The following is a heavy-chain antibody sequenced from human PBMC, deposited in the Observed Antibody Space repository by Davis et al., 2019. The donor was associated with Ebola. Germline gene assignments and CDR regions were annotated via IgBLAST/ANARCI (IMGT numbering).Heavy chain of an antibody. CDR3: AKESGGSYFLEYYYYGMDV. CDR2: ISYDGSNK. V-gene: IGHV3-30*18. D-gene: IGHD1-26*01. CDR1: GFTFSSYG. J-gene: IGHJ6*02. Sequence: PGGSLRLSCAASGFTFSSYGMHWVRQAPGKGLEWVAVISYDGSNKYYADSVKGRFTIPRDNSKNTLYLQMNSLRAEDTAVYYCAKESGGSYFLEYYYYGMDVWGQGTTVTVSS.